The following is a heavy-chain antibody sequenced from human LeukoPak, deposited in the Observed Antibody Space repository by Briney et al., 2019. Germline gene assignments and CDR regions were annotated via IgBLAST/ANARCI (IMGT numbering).Heavy chain of an antibody. CDR3: AELGITMIGGV. V-gene: IGHV3-23*01. CDR1: GFTFSNFA. CDR2: ISASGGTT. J-gene: IGHJ6*04. Sequence: GGSLRLSCAASGFTFSNFAMSWVRQAPGKGLEWVSSISASGGTTYYADSVKGRFTISRDNSKNTFNLQMNSLRAEDTALYYCAELGITMIGGVWGKGTTVTISS. D-gene: IGHD3-10*02.